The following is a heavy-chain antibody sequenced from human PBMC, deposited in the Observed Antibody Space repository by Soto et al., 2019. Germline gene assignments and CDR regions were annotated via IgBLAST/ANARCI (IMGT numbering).Heavy chain of an antibody. Sequence: QVQLVESGGGVVQPGRSLRLSCAASGFTFSSYAMHWVRQAPGKGLEWVAVISYDGSNKYYADSVKGRFTISRDNSKNTLYQQMNSLRAEDTAVYYCARELARSAAGTCGFDYWGQGTLVTVSS. CDR1: GFTFSSYA. V-gene: IGHV3-30-3*01. J-gene: IGHJ4*02. CDR2: ISYDGSNK. CDR3: ARELARSAAGTCGFDY. D-gene: IGHD6-13*01.